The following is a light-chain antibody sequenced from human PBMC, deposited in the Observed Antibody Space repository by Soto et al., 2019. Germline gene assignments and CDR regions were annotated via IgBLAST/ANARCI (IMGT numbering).Light chain of an antibody. J-gene: IGKJ1*01. V-gene: IGKV3-20*01. CDR1: QSVTSDY. CDR3: QHSDTSSWT. CDR2: DVS. Sequence: DIVLTQSPGTLSLSAGERATLSCRASQSVTSDYLAWYQQKPGQAPRLLIYDVSTRATGIPDRFSASGSGTDFTLAINRLEPEDFALYCCQHSDTSSWTFGQGTRVEI.